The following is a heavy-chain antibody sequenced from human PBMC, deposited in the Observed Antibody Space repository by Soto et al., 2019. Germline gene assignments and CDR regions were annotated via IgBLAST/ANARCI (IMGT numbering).Heavy chain of an antibody. J-gene: IGHJ4*02. D-gene: IGHD1-26*01. CDR3: SGAESPDTAYFSLY. CDR1: GFTFRDYY. Sequence: VGSLRLSCAACGFTFRDYYISWIRQAPGKGPEWVSYIGSSSVYINYADSVKGRFTISRDTSNGIAYLQMNSLNIEESAVYYCSGAESPDTAYFSLYWGQGTPVTAPQ. CDR2: IGSSSVYI. V-gene: IGHV3-11*03.